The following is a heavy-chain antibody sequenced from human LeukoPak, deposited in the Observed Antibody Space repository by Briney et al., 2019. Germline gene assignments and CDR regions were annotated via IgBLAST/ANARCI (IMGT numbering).Heavy chain of an antibody. D-gene: IGHD6-19*01. CDR2: ISSSSSYI. CDR1: GFTFSSYS. CDR3: ARDRNRGWTLYYYGMDV. Sequence: GGSLRLSCAASGFTFSSYSMTWVRQAPGKGLEWVSSISSSSSYIYYADSVKGRFTISRDNAKNSLYLQMNSLRAEDTAVYYCARDRNRGWTLYYYGMDVWGQGTTVTVSS. V-gene: IGHV3-21*01. J-gene: IGHJ6*02.